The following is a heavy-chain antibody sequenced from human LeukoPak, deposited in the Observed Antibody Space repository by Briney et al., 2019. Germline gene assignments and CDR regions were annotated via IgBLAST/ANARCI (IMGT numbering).Heavy chain of an antibody. CDR1: GFTVSSNY. Sequence: GGSLRLSCAASGFTVSSNYMSWVRQAPGKGLEWVSVIYSGGSTYYADSVKGRFTISRDNSKNTLYLQMNSLRAEDTAVYYCARDYVMVRGVFDYWGQGTLVTVSS. D-gene: IGHD3-10*01. J-gene: IGHJ4*02. CDR2: IYSGGST. V-gene: IGHV3-66*01. CDR3: ARDYVMVRGVFDY.